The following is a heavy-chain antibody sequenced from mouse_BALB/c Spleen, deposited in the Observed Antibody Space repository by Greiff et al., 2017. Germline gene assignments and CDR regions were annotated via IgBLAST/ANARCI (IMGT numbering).Heavy chain of an antibody. CDR2: IDPSDSYT. CDR1: GYTFTSYW. V-gene: IGHV1-69*02. CDR3: ARREDGYYEHYAMDY. D-gene: IGHD2-3*01. J-gene: IGHJ4*01. Sequence: VQLQQPGAELVKPGASVKLSCKASGYTFTSYWMHWVKQRPGQGLEWIGEIDPSDSYTNYNQKFKGKATLTVDKSSSTAYMQLSSLTSEDSAVYYCARREDGYYEHYAMDYWGQGTSVTVSS.